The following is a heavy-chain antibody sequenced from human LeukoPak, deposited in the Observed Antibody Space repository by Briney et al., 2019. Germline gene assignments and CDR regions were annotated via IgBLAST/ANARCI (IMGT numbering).Heavy chain of an antibody. CDR2: IKQDGNEK. Sequence: GGSLRLSCGASGFSFTTYWMGWVRQAPGKGLEWVANIKQDGNEKFYLDSVKGRFTISRDNANNSLYLQMNSLRVEDTAVYYCARDVYYYDSSDLGDYWGQGTLVTVSS. J-gene: IGHJ4*02. D-gene: IGHD3-22*01. CDR1: GFSFTTYW. V-gene: IGHV3-7*01. CDR3: ARDVYYYDSSDLGDY.